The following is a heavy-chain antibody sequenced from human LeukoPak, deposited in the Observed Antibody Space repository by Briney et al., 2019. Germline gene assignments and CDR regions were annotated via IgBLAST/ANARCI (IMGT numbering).Heavy chain of an antibody. D-gene: IGHD6-13*01. CDR2: ISGSGGST. Sequence: GGSVSLSRAPSGFPFRSYVMSWLRQAPGKGLEWVAAISGSGGSTYYAASVKGRFSISRDNSKNTLYLQMNSLRAEDTAVYYCAKGQQLSYGMDVWGQGTTVTVSS. J-gene: IGHJ6*02. CDR1: GFPFRSYV. CDR3: AKGQQLSYGMDV. V-gene: IGHV3-23*01.